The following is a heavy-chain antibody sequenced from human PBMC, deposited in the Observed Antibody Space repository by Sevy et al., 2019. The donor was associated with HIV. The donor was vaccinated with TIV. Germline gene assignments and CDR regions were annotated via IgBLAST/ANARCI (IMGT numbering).Heavy chain of an antibody. CDR2: IIPIYGTI. CDR1: GGTFSSHA. Sequence: ASVKVSCKASGGTFSSHAISWVRQAPGQGLEWMGGIIPIYGTINYAQKFQGRVTITADESTSTVYMVLSSLRPDDAAVYYCAREVTGTTYGFDPWGQGTPVTVSS. CDR3: AREVTGTTYGFDP. J-gene: IGHJ5*02. D-gene: IGHD1-7*01. V-gene: IGHV1-69*13.